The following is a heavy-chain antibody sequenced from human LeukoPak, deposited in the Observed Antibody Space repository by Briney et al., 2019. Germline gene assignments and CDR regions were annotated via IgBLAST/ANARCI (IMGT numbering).Heavy chain of an antibody. CDR3: TTEPRRIAAAGMVWIRDY. V-gene: IGHV3-15*01. CDR2: IKSKTDGGTT. D-gene: IGHD6-13*01. J-gene: IGHJ4*02. Sequence: GGSLRLSCTASGFTFSNAWMSWVRQAPGKGLEWVGRIKSKTDGGTTDYAAPVKGRFTISRDDSKNTLYLQMNSLKTEDTAVYYCTTEPRRIAAAGMVWIRDYWGQGTLVTVSS. CDR1: GFTFSNAW.